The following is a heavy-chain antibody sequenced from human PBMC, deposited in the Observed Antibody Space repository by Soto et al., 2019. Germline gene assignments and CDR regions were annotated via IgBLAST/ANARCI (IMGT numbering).Heavy chain of an antibody. V-gene: IGHV5-51*01. CDR2: IFPSDSDT. Sequence: GESLKISCXGSGYTFSTYWIGWVRQMPGKGLEWMGIIFPSDSDTRYSPSFQGQVTISADRSTSTVFLQWASLKASDTAVYFCARKDKSGYFNWFDPWGQGTLVTVSS. J-gene: IGHJ5*02. D-gene: IGHD3-22*01. CDR3: ARKDKSGYFNWFDP. CDR1: GYTFSTYW.